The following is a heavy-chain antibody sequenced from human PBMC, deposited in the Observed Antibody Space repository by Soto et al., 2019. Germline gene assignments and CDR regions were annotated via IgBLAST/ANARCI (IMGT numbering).Heavy chain of an antibody. D-gene: IGHD6-13*01. Sequence: SVKVSCKASGGTFSSYTISWVRQAPGQGLEWMGRIIPILGIANYAQKFQGRVTITADKSTSTAYMELSSLRSEDTSVYYCARGQQLYPFDYWGQGTLVTVS. J-gene: IGHJ4*02. CDR1: GGTFSSYT. CDR2: IIPILGIA. V-gene: IGHV1-69*02. CDR3: ARGQQLYPFDY.